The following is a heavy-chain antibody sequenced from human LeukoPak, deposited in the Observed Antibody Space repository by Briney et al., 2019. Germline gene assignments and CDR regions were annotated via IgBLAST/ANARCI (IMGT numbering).Heavy chain of an antibody. Sequence: GGSVTLSCAASVFTFSSSAISWVRHAPWKGLEWVSGISNNGGYTYYADSVQGRFTISRDNSKSTLCLQMNSLRAEDTAVYYCAKQLGYCSDGSCYFPYWGQGTLVTVSS. CDR3: AKQLGYCSDGSCYFPY. D-gene: IGHD2-15*01. CDR1: VFTFSSSA. CDR2: ISNNGGYT. J-gene: IGHJ4*02. V-gene: IGHV3-23*01.